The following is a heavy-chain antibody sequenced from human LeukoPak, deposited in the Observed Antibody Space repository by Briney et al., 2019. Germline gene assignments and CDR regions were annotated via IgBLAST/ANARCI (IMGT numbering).Heavy chain of an antibody. J-gene: IGHJ3*02. D-gene: IGHD3-10*01. CDR3: AIGEQPYDAFDI. CDR1: GYTFTGYY. V-gene: IGHV1-2*04. Sequence: ASVKVSCKASGYTFTGYYIHWVRQAPGQGLEWMGWVNPDTGGTNYAQKFQGWVTMTRDTSISTAYIELSRLKSDDTAVYYCAIGEQPYDAFDIWGQGTMVTVSS. CDR2: VNPDTGGT.